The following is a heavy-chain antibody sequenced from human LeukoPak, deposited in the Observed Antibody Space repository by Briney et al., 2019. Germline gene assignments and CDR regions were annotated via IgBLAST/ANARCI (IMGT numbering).Heavy chain of an antibody. CDR2: ISAYNGNT. CDR1: GYTFTSYG. Sequence: GASVKVSCKASGYTFTSYGISRVRQAPGQGLEWMGWISAYNGNTKYAQKLQGRVTVTTDTSTSTAYMELRSLRSDDTAVYYCARATLVRGVIRSYFDYWGQGTLVTVSS. CDR3: ARATLVRGVIRSYFDY. D-gene: IGHD3-10*01. V-gene: IGHV1-18*01. J-gene: IGHJ4*02.